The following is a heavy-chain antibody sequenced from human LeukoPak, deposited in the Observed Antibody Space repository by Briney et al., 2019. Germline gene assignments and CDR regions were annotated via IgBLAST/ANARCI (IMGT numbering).Heavy chain of an antibody. D-gene: IGHD4-17*01. J-gene: IGHJ5*02. Sequence: GGSLRLSCAASGFTFSSYSMNWVRQAPGKGLEWVSYISSSSSTIYYADSVKGRFTISRDNAKNSLYLQMNSLRAEDTAEYYCARGDYGDSNWFDPWGQGTLVTVSS. CDR3: ARGDYGDSNWFDP. CDR1: GFTFSSYS. CDR2: ISSSSSTI. V-gene: IGHV3-48*01.